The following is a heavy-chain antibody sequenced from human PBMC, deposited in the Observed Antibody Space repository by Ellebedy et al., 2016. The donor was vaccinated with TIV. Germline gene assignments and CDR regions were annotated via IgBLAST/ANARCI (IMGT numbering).Heavy chain of an antibody. CDR2: INPSGGST. J-gene: IGHJ6*03. CDR1: GYTFTSYY. D-gene: IGHD3-3*01. Sequence: ASVKVSCXASGYTFTSYYMHWVRQAPGQGLEWMGIINPSGGSTSYAQKFQGRVTMTRDTSTSTVYMELSSLRSEDTAVYYCARAGSRYDFWSGYYYYYYMDVWGKGTTVTVSS. CDR3: ARAGSRYDFWSGYYYYYYMDV. V-gene: IGHV1-46*03.